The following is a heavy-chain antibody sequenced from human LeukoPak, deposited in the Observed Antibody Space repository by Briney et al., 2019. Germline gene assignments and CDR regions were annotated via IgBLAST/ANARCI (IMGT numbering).Heavy chain of an antibody. CDR3: ARPYYDILTGYHRAYGY. Sequence: SETLSLTCAVYGGSFSGYYWSWIRQPPGKGLEWIGEINHSGSTNYNPSLKSRVTISVDTSKNQFSLKLSSVTAADTAVYYCARPYYDILTGYHRAYGYWGQGTLVTVSS. D-gene: IGHD3-9*01. J-gene: IGHJ4*02. CDR1: GGSFSGYY. V-gene: IGHV4-34*01. CDR2: INHSGST.